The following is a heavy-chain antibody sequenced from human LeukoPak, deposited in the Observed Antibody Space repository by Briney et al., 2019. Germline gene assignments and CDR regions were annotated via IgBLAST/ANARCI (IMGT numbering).Heavy chain of an antibody. CDR3: ARHNYRLEYFQH. Sequence: PSETLSLTCAVYGGSFSGYYWSWIRQPPGKGLEWIGSIYHSGSTYYNPSLKSRVTISVDTSKNQFSLKLSSVTAADTAVYYCARHNYRLEYFQHWGQGTLVTVSS. D-gene: IGHD3-16*02. CDR1: GGSFSGYY. CDR2: IYHSGST. V-gene: IGHV4-34*01. J-gene: IGHJ1*01.